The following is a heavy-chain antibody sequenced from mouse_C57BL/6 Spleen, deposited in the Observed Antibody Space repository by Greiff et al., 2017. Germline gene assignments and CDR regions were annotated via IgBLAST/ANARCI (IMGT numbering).Heavy chain of an antibody. CDR3: ARIEYDYDDGDY. Sequence: VQLQQSGAELVKPGASVKLSCTASGFNIKDYYMHWLKQRTEQGLEWIGRIDPEDGETKYAPKFQGKATITADTSSNTAYLQLSSLTSEDTAVYYCARIEYDYDDGDYWGQGTSVTVSS. CDR2: IDPEDGET. D-gene: IGHD2-4*01. CDR1: GFNIKDYY. V-gene: IGHV14-2*01. J-gene: IGHJ4*01.